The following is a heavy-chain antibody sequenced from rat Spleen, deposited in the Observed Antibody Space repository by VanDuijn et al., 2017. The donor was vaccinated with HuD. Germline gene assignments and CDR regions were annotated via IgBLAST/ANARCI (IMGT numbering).Heavy chain of an antibody. CDR3: TTVVGDSYWYFDF. D-gene: IGHD4-2*01. CDR1: GFTFSDYY. V-gene: IGHV5-20*01. CDR2: ISYDGSNT. Sequence: EVQLVESGGGLVQPGRSLKLSCAASGFTFSDYYMAWVRQAPKKGLEWVASISYDGSNTYYRDSVKGRFTISRDNAKSTLYLQMDSLRSEDTATYYCTTVVGDSYWYFDFWGPGTMVTVSS. J-gene: IGHJ1*01.